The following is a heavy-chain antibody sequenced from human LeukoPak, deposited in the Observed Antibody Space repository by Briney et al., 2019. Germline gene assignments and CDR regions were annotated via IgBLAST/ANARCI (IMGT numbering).Heavy chain of an antibody. D-gene: IGHD6-13*01. CDR2: IYYSGST. V-gene: IGHV4-59*01. Sequence: LRLSCAASGFTFSNYGLHWIRQPPGKGLEWIGYIYYSGSTNYNSSLKSRITISVDTSKNQFSLKLSSVTAADTAVYYCARLYSSSLGRVFDYWGQGTLVTVSS. CDR3: ARLYSSSLGRVFDY. J-gene: IGHJ4*02. CDR1: GFTFSNYG.